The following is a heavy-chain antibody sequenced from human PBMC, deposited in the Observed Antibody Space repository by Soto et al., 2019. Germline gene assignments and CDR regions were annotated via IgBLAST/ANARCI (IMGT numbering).Heavy chain of an antibody. V-gene: IGHV5-10-1*01. CDR3: ARHLIVVVPAAIRNGWFDP. D-gene: IGHD2-2*01. Sequence: PGESLKISCKGSGYSFTSYWISWVRQMPGKGLEWMGRIDPSGSYTNYSPSFQGHVTISADKSISTAYLQWSSLKASDTAMYYCARHLIVVVPAAIRNGWFDPWGQGTLVTVSS. CDR2: IDPSGSYT. J-gene: IGHJ5*02. CDR1: GYSFTSYW.